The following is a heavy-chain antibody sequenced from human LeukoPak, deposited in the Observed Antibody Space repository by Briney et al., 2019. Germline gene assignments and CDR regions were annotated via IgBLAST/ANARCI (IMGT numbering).Heavy chain of an antibody. CDR2: IYYSGST. D-gene: IGHD5-24*01. V-gene: IGHV4-59*01. CDR1: GGSIKNYY. J-gene: IGHJ3*01. Sequence: SETLSLTCTVSGGSIKNYYWTWIRQPPGKGLEWIGYIYYSGSTSSNPSLKSRVTISVDTSKNQFSLRLKYVTAADTAVYYCARDVPRGTGYMDVWGQGTMVTVSS. CDR3: ARDVPRGTGYMDV.